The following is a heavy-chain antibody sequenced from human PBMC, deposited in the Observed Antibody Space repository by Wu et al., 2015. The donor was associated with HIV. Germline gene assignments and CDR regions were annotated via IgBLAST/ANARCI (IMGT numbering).Heavy chain of an antibody. J-gene: IGHJ6*02. CDR2: SALTIGNT. D-gene: IGHD3-10*01. V-gene: IGHV1-18*01. CDR3: ARDFITMVRGVIVEYYYYGMDV. Sequence: KASWFTDLYPRLLVVRLGRDRPLGQGRSSGWDGSALTIGNTNYAQKLQGRVTMTTDTSTSTAYMELRSLRSDDTAVYYCARDFITMVRGVIVEYYYYGMDVWGQGTTVTVSS. CDR1: WFTDLYPRLLV.